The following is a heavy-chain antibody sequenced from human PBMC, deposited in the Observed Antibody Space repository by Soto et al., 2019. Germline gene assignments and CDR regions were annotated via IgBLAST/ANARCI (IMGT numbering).Heavy chain of an antibody. V-gene: IGHV3-33*01. J-gene: IGHJ4*02. Sequence: PGGSLRLSCAVPGGIFHGYGMHWVRQAPGKGLEWVAIIRFDGSNEEYADSVKGRFTISRDNSKNTLYLQMNTLGAEDTAVYYCVRDGIGGTVFRGYLDYWGRGTVVTVSS. CDR2: IRFDGSNE. D-gene: IGHD1-7*01. CDR1: GGIFHGYG. CDR3: VRDGIGGTVFRGYLDY.